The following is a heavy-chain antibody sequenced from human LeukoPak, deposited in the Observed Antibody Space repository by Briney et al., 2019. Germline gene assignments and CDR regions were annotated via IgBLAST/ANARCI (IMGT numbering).Heavy chain of an antibody. CDR3: ARVWSSGWYDVY. Sequence: PSETLSLTCTVSGYSISSGYYWGWIRQPPGKGLEWIGRFHHSGSTYYNPSLKSRVTISVDTSKNQFSLKLSSVTAADTAVYYCARVWSSGWYDVYWGQGTLVTVSS. D-gene: IGHD6-19*01. CDR2: FHHSGST. CDR1: GYSISSGYY. V-gene: IGHV4-38-2*02. J-gene: IGHJ4*02.